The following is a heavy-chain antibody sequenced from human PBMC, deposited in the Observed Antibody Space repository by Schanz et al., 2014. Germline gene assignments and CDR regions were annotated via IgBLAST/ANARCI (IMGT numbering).Heavy chain of an antibody. CDR1: FFIFLPSY. D-gene: IGHD2-2*01. J-gene: IGHJ6*02. Sequence: EVQLVESGGGLVQPGGSLSLSFSSSFFIFLPSYVSWVRQAPNKGLDWVSILFDGGNTFYADSVKGRFTISRDISQNTVYLQMNSLRVEDTAIYYCAKNTIPPFRMDVWGQGTTVTVSS. V-gene: IGHV3-53*01. CDR3: AKNTIPPFRMDV. CDR2: LFDGGNT.